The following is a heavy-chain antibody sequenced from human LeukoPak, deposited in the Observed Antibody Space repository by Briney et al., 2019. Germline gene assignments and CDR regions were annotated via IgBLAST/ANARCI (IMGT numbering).Heavy chain of an antibody. CDR3: AKDPNGDYVGTFDF. Sequence: GGSLRLSCEVSAITFSSHAMSWVRQAPGKGLEWVSSISGSGATTYYADSVKGRFTVSRDNSKNTLYLQMNSLRVEDTAIYYCAKDPNGDYVGTFDFWGQGTMVTVSS. CDR1: AITFSSHA. CDR2: ISGSGATT. D-gene: IGHD4-23*01. V-gene: IGHV3-23*01. J-gene: IGHJ3*01.